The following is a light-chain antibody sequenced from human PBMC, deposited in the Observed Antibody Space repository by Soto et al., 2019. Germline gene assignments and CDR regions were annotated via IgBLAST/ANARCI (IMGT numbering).Light chain of an antibody. CDR1: QSVSSSY. V-gene: IGKV3-20*01. Sequence: EIVLTQSPGTLSLSPGERATLSCRASQSVSSSYLAWYQQKPGQAPRLLIYGASSRATGIPDRFSGSGSGTDFALPISRLEPEDFAGYYCQQYGSAPRTFGQGTKVEIK. J-gene: IGKJ1*01. CDR2: GAS. CDR3: QQYGSAPRT.